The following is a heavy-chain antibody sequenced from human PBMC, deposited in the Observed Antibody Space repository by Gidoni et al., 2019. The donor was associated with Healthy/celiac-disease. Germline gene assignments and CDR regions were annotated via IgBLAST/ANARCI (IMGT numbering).Heavy chain of an antibody. V-gene: IGHV3-21*01. Sequence: EVQMVESGGGLVKPGGSLRLSCAASEFTSSSYSMNWVRHAPGKGLGWVSSLGSSSSYIYYADSVKGRFTITRDNAKNSLYLQMNSLRAEDTAVYYCARGRDGYNYVLPYWGQGTLVTVSS. CDR3: ARGRDGYNYVLPY. J-gene: IGHJ4*02. D-gene: IGHD5-12*01. CDR1: EFTSSSYS. CDR2: LGSSSSYI.